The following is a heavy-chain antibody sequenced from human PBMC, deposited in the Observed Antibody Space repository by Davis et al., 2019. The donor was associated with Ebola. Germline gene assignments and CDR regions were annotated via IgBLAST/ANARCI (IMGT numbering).Heavy chain of an antibody. J-gene: IGHJ4*02. CDR2: IWYDGSNK. Sequence: LSLTCAVSAFTSSPNGFPRVREAPAQGLEWVAVIWYDGSNKYYADSVTGRFTIYRENFKNTLYLQMNSRRAEDTAVYYCARSLWPLGDYWGQGTLVTVSS. CDR3: ARSLWPLGDY. CDR1: AFTSSPNG. V-gene: IGHV3-33*08. D-gene: IGHD3-10*01.